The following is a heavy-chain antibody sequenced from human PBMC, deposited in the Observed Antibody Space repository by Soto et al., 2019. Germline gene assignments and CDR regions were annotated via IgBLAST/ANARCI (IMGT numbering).Heavy chain of an antibody. CDR1: GYTFTNYY. CDR2: INPSGGST. J-gene: IGHJ6*02. Sequence: ASVKVSCKASGYTFTNYYMHWVRQAPGQGLEWMGVINPSGGSTTYAQKFQGRVTMTRDTSTSTVYMELSRLISEDTTEYYCAREASKYSGMDVWGQGTTVTVSS. D-gene: IGHD2-21*01. CDR3: AREASKYSGMDV. V-gene: IGHV1-46*01.